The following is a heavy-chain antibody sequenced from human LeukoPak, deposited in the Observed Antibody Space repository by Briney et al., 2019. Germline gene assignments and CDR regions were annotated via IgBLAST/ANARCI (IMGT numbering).Heavy chain of an antibody. CDR3: TTASPSYSKLYYYYYMDV. CDR1: GFTLSNAW. Sequence: GGSPRLSCAASGFTLSNAWMSWVRQAPRKGLEWVGRIKSKTDGGTTDYAAPVKGRFTISRDDSKNTLYLQMNSLKTEDTAVYYCTTASPSYSKLYYYYYMDVWGKGTTVTVSS. D-gene: IGHD4-11*01. CDR2: IKSKTDGGTT. V-gene: IGHV3-15*01. J-gene: IGHJ6*03.